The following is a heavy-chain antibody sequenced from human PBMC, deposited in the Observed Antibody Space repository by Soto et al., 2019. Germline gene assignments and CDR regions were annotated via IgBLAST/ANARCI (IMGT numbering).Heavy chain of an antibody. CDR3: ARDVNYDFWSGPRYGMDV. J-gene: IGHJ6*02. Sequence: SETLSLTCAVSGCSISSSNWWSWVRQPPGKGLEWIGEIYHSGSTNYNPSLKSRVTISVDKSKNQFSLKLSSVTAADTAVYYCARDVNYDFWSGPRYGMDVWGQGTTVTVSS. V-gene: IGHV4-4*02. D-gene: IGHD3-3*01. CDR1: GCSISSSNW. CDR2: IYHSGST.